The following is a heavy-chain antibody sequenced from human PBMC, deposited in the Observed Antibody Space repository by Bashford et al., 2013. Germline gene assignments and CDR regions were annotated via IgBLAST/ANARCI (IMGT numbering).Heavy chain of an antibody. J-gene: IGHJ4*02. Sequence: HSGGSLRLSCVASGFTFSSCAMNWVRQAPGKGLEWLSTISGNSTYYADSVKGRFTISRDNSKNTLYLQMNSLRAEDTAVYYCVQGGYCSSTSCYTVGVFDHWGQGTLVTVSS. D-gene: IGHD2-2*02. CDR1: GFTFSSCA. V-gene: IGHV3-23*01. CDR3: VQGGYCSSTSCYTVGVFDH. CDR2: ISGNST.